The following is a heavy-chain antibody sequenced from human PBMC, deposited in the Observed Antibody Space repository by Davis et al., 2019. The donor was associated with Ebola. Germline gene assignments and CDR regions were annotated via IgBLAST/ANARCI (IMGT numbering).Heavy chain of an antibody. J-gene: IGHJ5*02. V-gene: IGHV3-7*03. Sequence: GGSLRLSCAASGFTFSGSAMHWVRQASGKGLEWVANIKQDGSEKYYVDSVKGRFTISRDNAKNSLYLQMNSLKTEDTAVYYCARSITMIVGKGWFDPWGQGTLVTVSS. CDR1: GFTFSGSA. CDR2: IKQDGSEK. D-gene: IGHD3-22*01. CDR3: ARSITMIVGKGWFDP.